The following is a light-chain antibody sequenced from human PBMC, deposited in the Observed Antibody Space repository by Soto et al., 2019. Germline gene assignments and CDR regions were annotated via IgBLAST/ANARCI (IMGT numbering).Light chain of an antibody. J-gene: IGKJ1*01. CDR3: QQYDNLPWT. CDR2: DAS. CDR1: QDISNY. Sequence: DLQIAPSPSSLVATGGRRITNTCQATQDISNYLNWYQQKPGKAPKLLIYDASNLETGVPSRFSGSGSGTDFTFTISSLQPEDIATYYCQQYDNLPWTFGQGTKVDIK. V-gene: IGKV1-33*01.